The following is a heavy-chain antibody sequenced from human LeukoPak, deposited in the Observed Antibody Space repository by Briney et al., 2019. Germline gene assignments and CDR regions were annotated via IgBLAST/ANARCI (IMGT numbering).Heavy chain of an antibody. CDR1: GFTFSSYS. CDR2: ISSSSSYI. CDR3: ARGIAVAGTRDAFDI. J-gene: IGHJ3*02. V-gene: IGHV3-21*01. Sequence: GGSLRLSCAASGFTFSSYSMNWVRQAPGKGLEWVSSISSSSSYIYYADSVKGRFTISRDNAKNSLYLRMNSLRAEDTAVYYCARGIAVAGTRDAFDIWGQGTMVTVSS. D-gene: IGHD6-19*01.